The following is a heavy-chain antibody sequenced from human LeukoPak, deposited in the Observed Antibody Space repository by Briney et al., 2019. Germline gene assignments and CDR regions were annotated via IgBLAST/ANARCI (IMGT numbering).Heavy chain of an antibody. V-gene: IGHV3-21*01. CDR2: ISSSSSYI. J-gene: IGHJ4*02. Sequence: PGGSLRLSCAASGFTFSSYSMNWVRQAPGKGLEWVSSISSSSSYIYYADSVKGRFTISRDNAKNSLYLQMNSLRAEDTAVYYCARDWHCSSTRCPTNDYWGQGTLVTVSS. D-gene: IGHD2-2*01. CDR1: GFTFSSYS. CDR3: ARDWHCSSTRCPTNDY.